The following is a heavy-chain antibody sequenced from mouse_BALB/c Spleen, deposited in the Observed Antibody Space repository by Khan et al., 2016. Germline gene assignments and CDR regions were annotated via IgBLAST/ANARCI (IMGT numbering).Heavy chain of an antibody. J-gene: IGHJ2*01. D-gene: IGHD1-1*01. CDR1: GFTFSSYD. CDR3: ARHYGRSGNYFDY. Sequence: VQLKESGGGLVQPGGSLKLSCAASGFTFSSYDMSWVRQTPDKRLELVATINSNGGSTYYPDNVKGRFTISRDNAKNTLYLQMSSLKSADTAMYDCARHYGRSGNYFDYWGQGTTLTVSS. CDR2: INSNGGST. V-gene: IGHV5-6-3*01.